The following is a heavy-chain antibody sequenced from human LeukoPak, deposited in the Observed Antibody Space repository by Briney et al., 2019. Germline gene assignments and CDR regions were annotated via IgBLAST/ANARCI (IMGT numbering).Heavy chain of an antibody. J-gene: IGHJ6*03. V-gene: IGHV1-2*02. CDR1: GYTFTGYY. D-gene: IGHD2-21*02. CDR3: ARDGMDCGGDCFYDYYYMDV. Sequence: ASVKVSCKASGYTFTGYYMHWVRQAPGQGLEWMGWINPNSGGTNYAQKFQGRVTMTRDTSISTAYMELSRLRSDDTAVYYCARDGMDCGGDCFYDYYYMDVWGKGTTVTVSS. CDR2: INPNSGGT.